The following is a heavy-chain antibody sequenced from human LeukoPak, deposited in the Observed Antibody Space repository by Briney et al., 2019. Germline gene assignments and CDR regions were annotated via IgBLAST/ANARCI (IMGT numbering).Heavy chain of an antibody. Sequence: SETLSLTCTVSGGSISSYYWSWIRQPPGKGLEWIGYIYYSGSTNYNPSLKSRVTISVDTSKNQFSLKLSSVTAADTAVYYCARALNWDVGDYVAHFDYWGQGTLVTVSS. CDR3: ARALNWDVGDYVAHFDY. CDR2: IYYSGST. CDR1: GGSISSYY. V-gene: IGHV4-59*01. J-gene: IGHJ4*02. D-gene: IGHD4-17*01.